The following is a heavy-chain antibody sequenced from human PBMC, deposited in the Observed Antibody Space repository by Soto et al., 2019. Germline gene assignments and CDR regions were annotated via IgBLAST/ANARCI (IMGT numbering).Heavy chain of an antibody. V-gene: IGHV4-34*01. Sequence: SETLSLTCAVYGGSFSGYYWSWIRQPPGKGLEWIGEINHSGSTNYNPSLKSRVTISVDTSKNQFSLKLSSVTAADTAVYYCAISDDYGDYRWFDPWGQGTLVTVSS. CDR1: GGSFSGYY. J-gene: IGHJ5*02. D-gene: IGHD4-17*01. CDR2: INHSGST. CDR3: AISDDYGDYRWFDP.